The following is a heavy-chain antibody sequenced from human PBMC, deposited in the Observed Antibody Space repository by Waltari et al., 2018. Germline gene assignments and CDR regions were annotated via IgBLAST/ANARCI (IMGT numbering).Heavy chain of an antibody. D-gene: IGHD3-9*01. Sequence: EVQLVESGGGLVQPGGSLRLSCAASGFTFSLSWMTWVRQAPGKGLEWVATIKEDGSDKYYVDSVKGRFTISRDNAKNSLYLQMNSLRAEDTAVYYCARERYFPAVWGKGTTVTISS. CDR1: GFTFSLSW. CDR3: ARERYFPAV. V-gene: IGHV3-7*01. CDR2: IKEDGSDK. J-gene: IGHJ6*04.